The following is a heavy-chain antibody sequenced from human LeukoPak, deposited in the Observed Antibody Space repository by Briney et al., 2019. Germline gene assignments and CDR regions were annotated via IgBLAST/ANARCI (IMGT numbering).Heavy chain of an antibody. CDR3: AREGYYDSSGYSIRFSY. D-gene: IGHD3-22*01. Sequence: GRSLSLSCEASEFTFSSYWMHWVRHAPGKGRVWVSRINSDGRTTIYADSVKGRFTISRDNAKNTFYLQMNSLRAEDTAVYYCAREGYYDSSGYSIRFSYWGQGTLVTVSS. CDR1: EFTFSSYW. CDR2: INSDGRTT. J-gene: IGHJ4*02. V-gene: IGHV3-74*01.